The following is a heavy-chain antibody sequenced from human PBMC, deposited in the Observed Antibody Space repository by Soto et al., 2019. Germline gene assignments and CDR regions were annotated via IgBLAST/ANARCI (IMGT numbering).Heavy chain of an antibody. J-gene: IGHJ6*03. D-gene: IGHD3-10*01. V-gene: IGHV1-18*01. CDR1: GYSFTSHG. Sequence: QVQLVQSGAEVKKPGASVKVSCKASGYSFTSHGISWVRQAPGQGLEWMGWISANSGDTNYAQKLQGSVTVTPDTSTSTAYLELRSLRSEDTAVYYCARMVRGSNIDYYPYIDAWGKGTTVTVSS. CDR3: ARMVRGSNIDYYPYIDA. CDR2: ISANSGDT.